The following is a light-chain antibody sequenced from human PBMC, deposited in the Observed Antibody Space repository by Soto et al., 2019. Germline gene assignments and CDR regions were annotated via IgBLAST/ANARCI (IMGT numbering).Light chain of an antibody. J-gene: IGLJ1*01. V-gene: IGLV2-11*01. CDR1: SSDFGGYNY. CDR3: CSYAGSFYV. CDR2: DVS. Sequence: QSVLTQPRSVSGSPGQSVTISCTGTSSDFGGYNYVSWYQHHPGKAPKLMIYDVSERPSGVPDRFSGSKSGNTASLTISGLQAEDEADYYCCSYAGSFYVFGNGKKVIVL.